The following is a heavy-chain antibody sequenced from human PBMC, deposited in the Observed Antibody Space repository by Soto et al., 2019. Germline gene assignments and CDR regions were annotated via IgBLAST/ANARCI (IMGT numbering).Heavy chain of an antibody. CDR3: AKNGQPPYYYYGMDV. CDR1: GYTFSRYG. CDR2: ISSYNGDT. J-gene: IGHJ6*02. D-gene: IGHD2-8*01. V-gene: IGHV1-18*01. Sequence: QGQLVQSAPEAKKPGASVKVSCKASGYTFSRYGISWVREAPGQGLEWMGWISSYNGDTKYAQKVQGRVTMTIDTSTYTAYMEFRSLTSDDTAIYYCAKNGQPPYYYYGMDVWGQGTTVTVSS.